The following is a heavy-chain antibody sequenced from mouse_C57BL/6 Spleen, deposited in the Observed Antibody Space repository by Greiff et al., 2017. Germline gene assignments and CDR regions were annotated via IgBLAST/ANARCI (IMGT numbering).Heavy chain of an antibody. D-gene: IGHD2-4*01. CDR1: GFTFSDYY. J-gene: IGHJ4*01. Sequence: EVHLVESEGGLVQPGSSMKLSCTASGFTFSDYYMPWVRQVPEKGLEWVANINYDGSSTYYLDSLKSRFIISRDNAKNILYLQMSNLKSEDTATYYCARVLYDYDEGIYAMDYWGQGTSVTVSS. CDR2: INYDGSST. CDR3: ARVLYDYDEGIYAMDY. V-gene: IGHV5-16*01.